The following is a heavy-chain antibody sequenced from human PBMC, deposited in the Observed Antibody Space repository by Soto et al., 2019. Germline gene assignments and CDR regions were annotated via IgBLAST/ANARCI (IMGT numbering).Heavy chain of an antibody. J-gene: IGHJ5*02. D-gene: IGHD6-19*01. CDR2: VSSSGGST. Sequence: EEQLLESGGGLVQPGGSLRLSCATSGFTFSSYAMTWVRQAPGKGLEWVAAVSSSGGSTFHADSVKGRFTISRDNSKNTLYMQMNSLRADDTAVYYCAKRISVNWFDPWGQGTLVTVSS. V-gene: IGHV3-23*01. CDR1: GFTFSSYA. CDR3: AKRISVNWFDP.